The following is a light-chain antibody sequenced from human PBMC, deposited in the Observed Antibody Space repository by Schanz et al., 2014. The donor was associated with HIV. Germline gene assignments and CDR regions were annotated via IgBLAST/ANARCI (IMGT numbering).Light chain of an antibody. Sequence: DIQMTQSPSTLSASVGDRVTITCRASQSISSWLAWYQQKPGKGPKLLIYAASNLESGVLSRFSGSGSGTEFTLTISSLQPEDFATYYCQQLNSFPLTFGPGTKVDI. CDR3: QQLNSFPLT. CDR2: AAS. CDR1: QSISSW. J-gene: IGKJ3*01. V-gene: IGKV1-5*03.